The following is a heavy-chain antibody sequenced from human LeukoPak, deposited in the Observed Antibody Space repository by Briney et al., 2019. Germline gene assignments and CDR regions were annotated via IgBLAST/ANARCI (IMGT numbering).Heavy chain of an antibody. Sequence: GASVKVSCRASGYTFTGYYMHWVRQAPGQGLEWMGWINPNSGGTNYAQKFQGRVTMIRDTSISTAYMELSRLRSDDTAVYYCVFVAAAGANAEYFQHWGQGTLVTVSS. CDR1: GYTFTGYY. J-gene: IGHJ1*01. V-gene: IGHV1-2*02. CDR2: INPNSGGT. D-gene: IGHD6-13*01. CDR3: VFVAAAGANAEYFQH.